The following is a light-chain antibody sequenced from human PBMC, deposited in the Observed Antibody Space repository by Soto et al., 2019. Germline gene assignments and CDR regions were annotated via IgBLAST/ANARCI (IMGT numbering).Light chain of an antibody. CDR1: SANIGAAYN. J-gene: IGLJ1*01. V-gene: IGLV1-40*01. Sequence: QDVRTQPRSVTGEPGQRVTRAYTGSSANIGAAYNVDWYQQLPGTAPKLLIYGNNNRPSGVPARFSGSKSGTSASLAIAGLQAEDEGDYYCQSYDSSLSGYVFGTGTKVTVL. CDR3: QSYDSSLSGYV. CDR2: GNN.